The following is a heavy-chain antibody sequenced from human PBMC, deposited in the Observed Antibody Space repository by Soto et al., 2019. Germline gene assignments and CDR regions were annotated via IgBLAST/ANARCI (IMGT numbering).Heavy chain of an antibody. CDR2: ISSSSSTI. Sequence: GSLRLSCAASGFTFSSYSMNWVRQAPGKGLEWVSYISSSSSTIYYADSVKGRFTISRDNAKNSLYLQMNSLRDEDTAVYYCAREYASSGPPGYYYGMDVWGQGTTVTVSS. V-gene: IGHV3-48*02. CDR3: AREYASSGPPGYYYGMDV. CDR1: GFTFSSYS. J-gene: IGHJ6*02. D-gene: IGHD3-22*01.